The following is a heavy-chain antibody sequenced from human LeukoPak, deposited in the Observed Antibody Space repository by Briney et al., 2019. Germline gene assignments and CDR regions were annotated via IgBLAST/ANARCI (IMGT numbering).Heavy chain of an antibody. CDR2: ISWNSGSI. Sequence: GGSLRLSCAASGFTFDDYAMHWVRQAPGKGLEWVSGISWNSGSIGYADSVKGRFTISRDNSKNTLYLQMNSLRAEDTAVYYCARDLLVRGVIGGYWGQGTLVTVSS. J-gene: IGHJ4*02. D-gene: IGHD3-10*01. CDR1: GFTFDDYA. V-gene: IGHV3-9*01. CDR3: ARDLLVRGVIGGY.